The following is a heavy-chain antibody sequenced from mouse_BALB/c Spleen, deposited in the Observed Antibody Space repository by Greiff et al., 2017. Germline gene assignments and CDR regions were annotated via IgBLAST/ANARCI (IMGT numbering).Heavy chain of an antibody. CDR2: ISSGGSYT. D-gene: IGHD1-1*01. J-gene: IGHJ3*01. V-gene: IGHV5-9-4*01. CDR3: AIYGPEGWFAY. CDR1: GFTFSSYA. Sequence: EVQVVESGGGLVKPGGSLKLSCAASGFTFSSYAMSWVRQSPEKRLEWVAEISSGGSYTYYPDTVTGRFTISRDNAKNTLYLEMSSLRSEDTAMYYCAIYGPEGWFAYWGQGTLVTVSA.